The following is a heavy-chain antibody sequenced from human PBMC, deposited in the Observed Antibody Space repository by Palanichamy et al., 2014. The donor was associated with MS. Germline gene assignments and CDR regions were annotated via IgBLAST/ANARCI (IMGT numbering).Heavy chain of an antibody. Sequence: QVQLVESGGGVVLPGRSLRLSCAASGFTFSSYGMHWVRQAPGKGLEWVAVIWYDGSNKYYADSVKGRFTISRDNSKNTLYLQMNSLRAEDTAVYYCARDLSLMVRGVNVYGVDVWGQGTTVTVSS. CDR2: IWYDGSNK. J-gene: IGHJ6*02. CDR3: ARDLSLMVRGVNVYGVDV. CDR1: GFTFSSYG. D-gene: IGHD3-10*01. V-gene: IGHV3-33*01.